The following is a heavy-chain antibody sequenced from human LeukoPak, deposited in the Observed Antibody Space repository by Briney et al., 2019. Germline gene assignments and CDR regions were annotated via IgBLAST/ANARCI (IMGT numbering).Heavy chain of an antibody. CDR1: GYTFTSYG. V-gene: IGHV1-18*01. CDR3: AREGWFGELGYYYGMDV. J-gene: IGHJ6*02. CDR2: ISAYNGNT. Sequence: GASVKASCKASGYTFTSYGISWVRQAPGQGLEWMGWISAYNGNTNYAQKLQGRVTMTTDTSTSTAYMELRSLRSDDTAVYYCAREGWFGELGYYYGMDVWGQGTTVTVSS. D-gene: IGHD3-10*01.